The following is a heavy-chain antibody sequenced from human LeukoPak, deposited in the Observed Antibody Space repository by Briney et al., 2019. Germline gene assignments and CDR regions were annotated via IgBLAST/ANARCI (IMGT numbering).Heavy chain of an antibody. D-gene: IGHD6-13*01. CDR2: IIPILGIA. CDR3: ARDLGSSWSRDAFDI. V-gene: IGHV1-69*04. Sequence: ASVKVSCKASGGTFSSYAISWVRQAPGQGLEWMGRIIPILGIANYAQKFQGRVTITADKSTSTAYMELSSLRSEDTAVYYCARDLGSSWSRDAFDIWGQGTMVTVSS. CDR1: GGTFSSYA. J-gene: IGHJ3*02.